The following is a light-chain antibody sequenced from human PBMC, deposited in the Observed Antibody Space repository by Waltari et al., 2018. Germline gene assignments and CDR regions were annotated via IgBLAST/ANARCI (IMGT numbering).Light chain of an antibody. Sequence: QSVLTQPPSASAPPGQRVTLSCSGSTSHIGHNFVDWYQHLPGTAPKLPIYRNVHRPSGVPDRFSGSKSGTSASLAISGLRSEDEADYYCAAWDDSLNGLLFGGGTKLTVL. J-gene: IGLJ2*01. CDR1: TSHIGHNF. CDR3: AAWDDSLNGLL. CDR2: RNV. V-gene: IGLV1-47*01.